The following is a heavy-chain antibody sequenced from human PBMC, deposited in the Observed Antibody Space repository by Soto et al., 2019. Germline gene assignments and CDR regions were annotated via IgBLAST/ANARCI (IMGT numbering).Heavy chain of an antibody. D-gene: IGHD5-18*01. CDR2: ISTTSTHT. Sequence: QVQLVESGGGLVKPGGSLRLSCAASGFTFSDFYMTWIRQAPGKGLEWISYISTTSTHTNYADSVKGRFTVSRDNANNSPYLEMNNLRGDDTAVYFCARDRDTYGHGFFDYWGRGALVTVSS. V-gene: IGHV3-11*05. CDR1: GFTFSDFY. CDR3: ARDRDTYGHGFFDY. J-gene: IGHJ4*02.